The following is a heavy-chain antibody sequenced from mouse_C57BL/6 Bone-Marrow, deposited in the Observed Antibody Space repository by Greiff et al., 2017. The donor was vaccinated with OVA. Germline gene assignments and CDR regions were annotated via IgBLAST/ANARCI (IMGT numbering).Heavy chain of an antibody. J-gene: IGHJ1*03. CDR3: ARDDGSSPYWYFDV. Sequence: DVHLVESGPGLVKPSQSLSLTCSVTGYSITSGYYWNWIRQFPGNKLEWMGYISYDGSNNYNPSLKNRISITRDTSKNQFFLKLNSVTTEDTATYYCARDDGSSPYWYFDVWGTGTTVTVSS. V-gene: IGHV3-6*01. CDR1: GYSITSGYY. D-gene: IGHD1-1*01. CDR2: ISYDGSN.